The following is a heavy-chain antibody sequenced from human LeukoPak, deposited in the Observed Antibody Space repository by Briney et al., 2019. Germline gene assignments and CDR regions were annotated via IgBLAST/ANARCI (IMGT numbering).Heavy chain of an antibody. Sequence: GGSLRLSCVASGFTFVTYAMNWVRQAPGKGLEWGSGISGSGGSTDYADSVKGRFTISRDNSRNTVYLQMNSLRAEDTALYYCAKECCGSGSYPFDYWGQGTLVTVPS. CDR3: AKECCGSGSYPFDY. CDR2: ISGSGGST. D-gene: IGHD3-10*01. CDR1: GFTFVTYA. J-gene: IGHJ4*02. V-gene: IGHV3-23*01.